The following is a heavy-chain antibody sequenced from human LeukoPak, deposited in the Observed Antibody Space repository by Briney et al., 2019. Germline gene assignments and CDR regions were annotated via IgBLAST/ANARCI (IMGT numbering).Heavy chain of an antibody. V-gene: IGHV3-30*02. CDR1: GFTFSNFG. CDR3: AKDLSSGSRRAY. Sequence: PGGSLRLSCVASGFTFSNFGMHWVRQAPGKGLEWVAFIRFDGSDTYYADSVKGRFTISRDNSKNTLYLQMNSLRAEDTGVYYCAKDLSSGSRRAYWGQGTLVTVSS. D-gene: IGHD6-19*01. J-gene: IGHJ4*02. CDR2: IRFDGSDT.